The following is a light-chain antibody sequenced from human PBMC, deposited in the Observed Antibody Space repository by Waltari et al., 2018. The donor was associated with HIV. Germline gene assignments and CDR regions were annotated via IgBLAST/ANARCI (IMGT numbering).Light chain of an antibody. CDR3: QSADSNAALWV. J-gene: IGLJ3*02. V-gene: IGLV3-25*03. CDR2: DET. CDR1: ALPKPY. Sequence: SYELTQPPSVSVSPGQTARITCSGDALPKPYAYWCQQRQGEAHVVGIYDETGRPSGSPERFAGSSSGTTDTVTSIGVQEQDEADDHCQSADSNAALWVCGGGTKLTVL.